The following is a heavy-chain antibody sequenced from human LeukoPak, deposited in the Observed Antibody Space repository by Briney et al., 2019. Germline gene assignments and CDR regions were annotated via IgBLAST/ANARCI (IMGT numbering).Heavy chain of an antibody. Sequence: GGSLRLSCAASGFTFSNYHMHWVRQAPGKGLEWISYITTSSSTIFYADSVKGRFAISRDNAKNSLYLQMNSLRAEDTAVYYCARVWQDYSNVDYWGQGTLVTVSS. CDR3: ARVWQDYSNVDY. D-gene: IGHD4-11*01. V-gene: IGHV3-48*01. J-gene: IGHJ4*02. CDR2: ITTSSSTI. CDR1: GFTFSNYH.